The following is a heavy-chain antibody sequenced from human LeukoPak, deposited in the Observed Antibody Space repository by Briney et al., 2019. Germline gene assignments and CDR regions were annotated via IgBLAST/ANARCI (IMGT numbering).Heavy chain of an antibody. D-gene: IGHD1-1*01. Sequence: PGGSLRLSCAASGFTVSTNCMIWVRQPPGKGLESVSVITDDEDTYYADSVKGRFTISRDNSQNTVFLQMNSLRVEDTAVYYCAKVDYWSPENYFDSWGQGTLVTVSS. CDR2: ITDDEDT. J-gene: IGHJ4*02. CDR3: AKVDYWSPENYFDS. V-gene: IGHV3-53*01. CDR1: GFTVSTNC.